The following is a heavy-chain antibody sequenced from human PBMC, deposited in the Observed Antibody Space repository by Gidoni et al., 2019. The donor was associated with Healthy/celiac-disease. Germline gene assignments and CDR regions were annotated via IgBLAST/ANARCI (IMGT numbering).Heavy chain of an antibody. J-gene: IGHJ4*02. D-gene: IGHD2-2*01. CDR2: IYYSGST. Sequence: QLQLQESGPGLVKPSETLSLTCTVSGGSISSSSYYWGWIRQPPGKGLEWIGSIYYSGSTYYNPSLKSRVTISVDTSKNQFSLKLSSVTAADTAVYYCARLIVVPAANKYGIFDYWGQGTLVTVSS. CDR1: GGSISSSSYY. V-gene: IGHV4-39*01. CDR3: ARLIVVPAANKYGIFDY.